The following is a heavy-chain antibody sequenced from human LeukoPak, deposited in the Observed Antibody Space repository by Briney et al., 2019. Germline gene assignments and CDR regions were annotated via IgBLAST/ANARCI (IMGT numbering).Heavy chain of an antibody. CDR2: IYYSGSS. J-gene: IGHJ4*02. Sequence: PSETLSLTCTVSGASISSSAYYWGWIRQPPGKGLEWIGSIYYSGSSYYNPSLKSRVTISVDTSKNQFALKVNSVTAADTAVYYCVRNVVVPAAPSDYWGQGTLVTVS. CDR3: VRNVVVPAAPSDY. CDR1: GASISSSAYY. D-gene: IGHD2-2*01. V-gene: IGHV4-39*01.